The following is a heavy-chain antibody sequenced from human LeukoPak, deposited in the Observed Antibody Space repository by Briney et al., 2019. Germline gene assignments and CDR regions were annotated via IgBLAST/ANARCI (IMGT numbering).Heavy chain of an antibody. D-gene: IGHD4-17*01. CDR3: ARGPTGDYLQFDY. CDR1: GGTFSSYA. V-gene: IGHV1-69*13. J-gene: IGHJ4*02. CDR2: IIPIFGTA. Sequence: SVKVSCKASGGTFSSYAISWVRQAPGQGLEWMGGIIPIFGTANYAQKFQGRVTTTADESTSTAYMELSSLRSEDTAVYYCARGPTGDYLQFDYWGQGTLVTVSS.